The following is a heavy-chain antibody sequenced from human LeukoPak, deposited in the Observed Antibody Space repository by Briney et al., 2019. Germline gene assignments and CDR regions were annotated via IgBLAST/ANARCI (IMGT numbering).Heavy chain of an antibody. CDR1: GGSFSGYY. CDR2: INHSGST. J-gene: IGHJ4*02. D-gene: IGHD2-15*01. V-gene: IGHV4-34*01. Sequence: PSETLSLTCAGYGGSFSGYYWSWIRQPPGKGLEWIGEINHSGSTNYNPSLKSRVTISVDTSKNQFSLKLSSVTAADTAVYYCARSRSPPDVVVVAATDSYFDYWGQGTLVTVSS. CDR3: ARSRSPPDVVVVAATDSYFDY.